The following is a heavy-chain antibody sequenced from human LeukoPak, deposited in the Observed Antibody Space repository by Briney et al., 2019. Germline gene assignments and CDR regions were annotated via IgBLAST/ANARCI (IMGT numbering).Heavy chain of an antibody. D-gene: IGHD2-2*01. CDR2: IYWDDDK. Sequence: SGPTLVKPTQTLTLTCTFSGFSLTTSGTGVGWIRRPPGKALEWLALIYWDDDKRYSPSLKNRLTITRDTSRNRVVLTITNMGPVDTATYYCAHSGRYCSSRSTCYDNFDSWGQGALVTVSS. CDR3: AHSGRYCSSRSTCYDNFDS. J-gene: IGHJ4*02. CDR1: GFSLTTSGTG. V-gene: IGHV2-5*02.